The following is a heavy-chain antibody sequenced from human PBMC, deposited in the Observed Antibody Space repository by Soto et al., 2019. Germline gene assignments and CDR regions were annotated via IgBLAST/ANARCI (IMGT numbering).Heavy chain of an antibody. Sequence: GGSLRLSYGASGFTFRTFAMRGVRQAPGKGREGVAVITGCGGSKHYADCVKGRFTISRDNSKNTLYLQMDSLTTDGSAVFYCARPTVPTYTRYLDYWGQGTLVTVSS. D-gene: IGHD4-17*01. CDR2: ITGCGGSK. CDR3: ARPTVPTYTRYLDY. J-gene: IGHJ4*02. V-gene: IGHV3-23*01. CDR1: GFTFRTFA.